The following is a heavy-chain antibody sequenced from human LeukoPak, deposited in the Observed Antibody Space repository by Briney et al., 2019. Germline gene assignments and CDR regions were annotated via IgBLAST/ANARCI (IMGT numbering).Heavy chain of an antibody. V-gene: IGHV3-74*01. CDR1: GFTFSSYW. J-gene: IGHJ4*02. CDR3: ARAVGNSEDFDY. Sequence: GGSMRLSCAASGFTFSSYWMHWVRQAPGQGLVWVSRIKSDGSSTNYADSVKGRFTISRDNAKNTLYLQMNSLRAEDTAVYYCARAVGNSEDFDYWGQGTLVTVSS. CDR2: IKSDGSST. D-gene: IGHD4-23*01.